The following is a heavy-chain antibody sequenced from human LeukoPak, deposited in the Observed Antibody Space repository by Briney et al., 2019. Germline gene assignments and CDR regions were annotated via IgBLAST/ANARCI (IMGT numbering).Heavy chain of an antibody. CDR1: GFTFSTYG. J-gene: IGHJ4*02. V-gene: IGHV3-33*01. CDR2: IWYDGSNK. CDR3: ASDYGGNFHY. D-gene: IGHD4-23*01. Sequence: GGSLRLSCAASGFTFSTYGMHWVRQAPGKGLEWVAVIWYDGSNKYYADSVRGRFTISRDNSKNTLYPQMNSLRAGDTAVYYCASDYGGNFHYWGQGTLVTVSS.